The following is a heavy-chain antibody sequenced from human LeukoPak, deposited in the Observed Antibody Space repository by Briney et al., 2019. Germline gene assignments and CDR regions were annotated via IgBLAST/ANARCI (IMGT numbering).Heavy chain of an antibody. CDR2: ISYDGSNK. CDR3: AKGWGTLDY. V-gene: IGHV3-30*18. CDR1: GFTFSSYG. J-gene: IGHJ4*02. Sequence: GGSLRHSCAASGFTFSSYGMHWVRQAPGTGLEWVALISYDGSNKYYADSVKGRFTISRDNSKNTLYLQMNTLRAEDTAVYYCAKGWGTLDYWGQGTLVTVSS. D-gene: IGHD1-14*01.